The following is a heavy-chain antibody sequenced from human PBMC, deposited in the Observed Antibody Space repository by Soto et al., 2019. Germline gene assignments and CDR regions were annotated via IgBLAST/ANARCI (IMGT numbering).Heavy chain of an antibody. CDR1: GFTFSSYA. CDR2: ISGSGGST. D-gene: IGHD6-13*01. CDR3: AKLSSPINDLAAAGPDY. Sequence: GGSLRLSCAASGFTFSSYAMISVRRAPGEGLEWVSAISGSGGSTYYADSVKGRLSISRDNSKNTLYLQMNSLRAEDTAVYYCAKLSSPINDLAAAGPDYWGQGTLVTVSS. V-gene: IGHV3-23*01. J-gene: IGHJ4*02.